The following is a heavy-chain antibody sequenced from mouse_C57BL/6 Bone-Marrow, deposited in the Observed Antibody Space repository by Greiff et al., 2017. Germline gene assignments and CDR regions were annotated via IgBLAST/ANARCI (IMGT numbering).Heavy chain of an antibody. CDR2: ISSGGSYT. Sequence: EVNLVESGGDLVKPGGSLKLSCAASGFTFSSYGMSWVRQTPDKRLEWVATISSGGSYTYYPDSVKGRFTISRDNAKNTLYLQMSSLKSEDTAMYYCARRDDYDDYYAMDYWGQGTSVTVSS. D-gene: IGHD2-4*01. J-gene: IGHJ4*01. V-gene: IGHV5-6*02. CDR1: GFTFSSYG. CDR3: ARRDDYDDYYAMDY.